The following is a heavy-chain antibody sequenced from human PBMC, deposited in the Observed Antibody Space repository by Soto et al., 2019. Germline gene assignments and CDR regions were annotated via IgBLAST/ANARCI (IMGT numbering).Heavy chain of an antibody. CDR3: AKDRDDIGMVDAFEI. V-gene: IGHV3-23*01. CDR2: ISGSGVTT. CDR1: GFTLSNYA. D-gene: IGHD2-15*01. J-gene: IGHJ3*02. Sequence: EMQLLESGGDLVQPGGSLRLSCAASGFTLSNYAMTWVRQAPGKGLEYISAISGSGVTTYYAGSMKGRFTISRDNSTNTLYLQMNSLRAEDTAVYYWAKDRDDIGMVDAFEIWGQGTMVTVSS.